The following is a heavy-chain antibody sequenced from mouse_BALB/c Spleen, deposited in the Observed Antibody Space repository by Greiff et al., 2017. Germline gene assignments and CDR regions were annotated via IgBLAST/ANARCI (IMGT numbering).Heavy chain of an antibody. CDR3: ARMGIYYYGSSYAMDY. CDR2: INPNNGGT. V-gene: IGHV1-18*01. Sequence: VQLQQSGPELVKPGASVKIPCKASGYTFTDYNMDWVKQSHGKSLEWIGDINPNNGGTIYNQKFKGKATLTVDKSSSTAYMELRSLTSEDTAVYYCARMGIYYYGSSYAMDYWGQGTSVTVSS. CDR1: GYTFTDYN. J-gene: IGHJ4*01. D-gene: IGHD1-1*01.